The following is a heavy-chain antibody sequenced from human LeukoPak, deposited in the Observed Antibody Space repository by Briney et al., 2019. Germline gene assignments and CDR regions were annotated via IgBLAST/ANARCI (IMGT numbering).Heavy chain of an antibody. CDR3: AKILNTMVRGVIIPPFFDY. CDR2: ISGSGGST. D-gene: IGHD3-10*01. J-gene: IGHJ4*02. Sequence: QPGGTVRLSCAASGFTFSSYGMSWVRQAPGKGLEWVSAISGSGGSTYYADSVKGRFTISRDNSKNTLYLQMNSLRAEDTAVYYCAKILNTMVRGVIIPPFFDYWGQGTLVTVSS. V-gene: IGHV3-23*01. CDR1: GFTFSSYG.